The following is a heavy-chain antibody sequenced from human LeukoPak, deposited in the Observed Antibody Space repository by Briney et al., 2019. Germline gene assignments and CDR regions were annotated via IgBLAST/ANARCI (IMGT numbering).Heavy chain of an antibody. CDR1: GFTFSSYW. J-gene: IGHJ4*02. D-gene: IGHD1-14*01. CDR3: AREVTTGTLFDY. Sequence: PGGSLRLSCAASGFTFSSYWMSLVRQAPGKGLEWVANIKQDGSEKYYVDSVKGRFTISRDNAKNSLYVQMNSLRAEDTAVYYCAREVTTGTLFDYWGQGTQVTVSS. V-gene: IGHV3-7*01. CDR2: IKQDGSEK.